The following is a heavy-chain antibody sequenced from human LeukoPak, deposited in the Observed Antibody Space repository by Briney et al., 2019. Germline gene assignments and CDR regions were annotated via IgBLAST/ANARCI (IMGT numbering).Heavy chain of an antibody. J-gene: IGHJ4*02. CDR2: ISLTGLT. V-gene: IGHV4-4*02. CDR3: SRENGAFSPFGY. D-gene: IGHD2-8*01. Sequence: SGTLSLTCGVSGGSISNTNWWSWVRQPPGQGLEWIGEISLTGLTHYNPSLESRVTASLDKSKNQLSLNLTSVTAADTAVYYCSRENGAFSPFGYWGQGTLVTVSS. CDR1: GGSISNTNW.